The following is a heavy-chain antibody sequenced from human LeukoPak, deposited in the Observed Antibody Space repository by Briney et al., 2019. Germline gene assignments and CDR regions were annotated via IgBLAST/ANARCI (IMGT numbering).Heavy chain of an antibody. D-gene: IGHD6-13*01. CDR1: GGSISSGDYY. CDR3: ARGPSSWYFDY. Sequence: SETLSLTCTVSGGSISSGDYYWSWIRQPPGKGLEWIGYIYCSGSTYYNPSLKSRVTISVDTSKNQFSLKLSSVTAADTAVYYCARGPSSWYFDYWGQGTLVTVSS. J-gene: IGHJ4*02. CDR2: IYCSGST. V-gene: IGHV4-30-4*08.